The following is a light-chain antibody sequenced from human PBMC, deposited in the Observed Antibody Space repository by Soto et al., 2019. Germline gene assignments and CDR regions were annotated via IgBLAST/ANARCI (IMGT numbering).Light chain of an antibody. Sequence: QSALTQARSVSGSPGQSDTISFTGTRIDGGDSDFVSWYQQHPGKAPKLMIYVVTKRPSGVPGRFSGSKSGNTASLTISGLQDEDEADYYCSSFAATHTYIFGTGTKVTVL. CDR1: RIDGGDSDF. J-gene: IGLJ1*01. V-gene: IGLV2-11*01. CDR2: VVT. CDR3: SSFAATHTYI.